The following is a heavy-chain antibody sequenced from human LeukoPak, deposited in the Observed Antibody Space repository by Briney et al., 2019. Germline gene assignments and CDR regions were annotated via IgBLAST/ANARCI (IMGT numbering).Heavy chain of an antibody. CDR2: IYYSGST. D-gene: IGHD3-22*01. CDR1: GGSISSYY. V-gene: IGHV4-59*01. Sequence: SGPGLVKPSETLSLACTVSGGSISSYYWSWIRQPPGKGLEWIGYIYYSGSTNYNPSLKSRVTISVDTSKNQFSLKLSSVTAADTAVYYCAGHYYDSSGSVDYWGQGTLDTVSS. CDR3: AGHYYDSSGSVDY. J-gene: IGHJ4*02.